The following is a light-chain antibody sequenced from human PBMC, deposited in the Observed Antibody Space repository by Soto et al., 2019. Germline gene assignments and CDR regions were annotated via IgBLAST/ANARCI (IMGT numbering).Light chain of an antibody. CDR2: EVS. CDR1: SSDVGGYNY. V-gene: IGLV2-14*01. Sequence: QSALTQPASVSGSPGQSITISCTGTSSDVGGYNYVSWYQQHPGKAPKILIYEVSNRPSGVSNRLSGSKSGNTASLTISGLQAEDEADYYCSSYTGSTTVVFGGGTKVTVL. CDR3: SSYTGSTTVV. J-gene: IGLJ2*01.